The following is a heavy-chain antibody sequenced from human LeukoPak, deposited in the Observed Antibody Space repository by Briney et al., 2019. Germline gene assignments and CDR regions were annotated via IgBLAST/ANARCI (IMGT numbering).Heavy chain of an antibody. V-gene: IGHV3-11*04. CDR2: ISSSGSTI. D-gene: IGHD3-10*01. CDR3: ARGYYYGSGSYWLMYYFDY. CDR1: GFTFSDYY. Sequence: PGGSLRLSCAASGFTFSDYYMSWIRQAPGKGLEWVSYISSSGSTIYYADSVKGRFTISRDNAKNSLYLQMNSLRAEDTAVYYCARGYYYGSGSYWLMYYFDYWGQGTLVTVSS. J-gene: IGHJ4*02.